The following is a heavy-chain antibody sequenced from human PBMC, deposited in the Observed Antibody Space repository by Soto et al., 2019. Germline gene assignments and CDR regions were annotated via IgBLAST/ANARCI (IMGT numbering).Heavy chain of an antibody. J-gene: IGHJ5*02. CDR1: GYTFTSYN. CDR3: AREAGRLGELFWFDP. D-gene: IGHD3-10*01. Sequence: QVQLVQSGAEVKKPGASVKVSCKASGYTFTSYNIHWVRQAPGQGLEWVGMINPRGFFTTYAQKFVGRVTMTGDTSTSVVYMELTNLSSEDTAMYYCAREAGRLGELFWFDPWGQGTLVSVSS. CDR2: INPRGFFT. V-gene: IGHV1-46*01.